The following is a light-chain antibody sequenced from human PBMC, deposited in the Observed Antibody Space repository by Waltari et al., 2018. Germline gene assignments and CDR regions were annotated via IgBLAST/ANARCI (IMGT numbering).Light chain of an antibody. V-gene: IGLV3-27*01. Sequence: SFALTQTSSLSVSPGPTVRITCSGDVLANKYARWSQQKPGPAPVLIISRDTGRLSGIPERFSGSSSGTTVTLTIRGAQAEDEADYYCYAAADNNLGVFGGGTKVTVL. CDR3: YAAADNNLGV. J-gene: IGLJ3*02. CDR2: RDT. CDR1: VLANKY.